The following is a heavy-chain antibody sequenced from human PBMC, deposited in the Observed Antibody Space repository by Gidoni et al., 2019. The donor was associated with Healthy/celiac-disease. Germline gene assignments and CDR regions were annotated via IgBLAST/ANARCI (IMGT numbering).Heavy chain of an antibody. CDR1: GFTFSDYY. Sequence: QVQLVESGGGLVKPGGSLRLSCAASGFTFSDYYMSWIRQAPGKGLEWVSYISSSSSYTNYADSVKGRFTISRDNAKNSLYLQMNSLRAEDTAVYYCASLVVAAAGYFDYWGQGTLVTVSS. J-gene: IGHJ4*02. D-gene: IGHD6-13*01. CDR3: ASLVVAAAGYFDY. V-gene: IGHV3-11*06. CDR2: ISSSSSYT.